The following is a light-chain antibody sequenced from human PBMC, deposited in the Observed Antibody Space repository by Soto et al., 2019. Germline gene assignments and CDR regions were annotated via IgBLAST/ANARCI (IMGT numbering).Light chain of an antibody. V-gene: IGLV2-14*03. Sequence: QSALTQPASVSGSPGQSITISCTGTSDDVGGYNYVSWYQQHSGKAPKLIIYEVTNRPSGVSNRFSGSKSGITASLTISGLQADDEADYHCSSYTSHYTHVFGTGTKLTVL. J-gene: IGLJ1*01. CDR1: SDDVGGYNY. CDR2: EVT. CDR3: SSYTSHYTHV.